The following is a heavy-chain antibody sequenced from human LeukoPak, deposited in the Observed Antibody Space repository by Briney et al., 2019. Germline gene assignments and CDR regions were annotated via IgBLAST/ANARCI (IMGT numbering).Heavy chain of an antibody. Sequence: GGSLRLSCAASGFTFSSYSMNWVRQAPGKGLEWVSSISSSSSYIYYADSVKGRFTISRDNAKNSLYLQMNSLRAEDTAVYYCARGRGGYCSSTSCYHPNWFDPWGQGTLVTVSS. J-gene: IGHJ5*02. D-gene: IGHD2-2*01. V-gene: IGHV3-21*01. CDR3: ARGRGGYCSSTSCYHPNWFDP. CDR2: ISSSSSYI. CDR1: GFTFSSYS.